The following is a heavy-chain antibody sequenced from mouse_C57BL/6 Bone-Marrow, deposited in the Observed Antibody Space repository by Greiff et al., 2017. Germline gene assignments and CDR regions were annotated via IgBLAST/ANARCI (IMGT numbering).Heavy chain of an antibody. Sequence: VQLQQSGPELVKPGASVKISCKASGYSFTGYYMNWVKQSPEKSLEWIGEINPSTGGTTYNQKFKAKATLTVDKSSSTAYMQLKSLTSEDSAVYYCASYLLWYPHWYFDVWGTETTVTVSS. J-gene: IGHJ1*03. CDR3: ASYLLWYPHWYFDV. D-gene: IGHD2-1*01. CDR1: GYSFTGYY. CDR2: INPSTGGT. V-gene: IGHV1-42*01.